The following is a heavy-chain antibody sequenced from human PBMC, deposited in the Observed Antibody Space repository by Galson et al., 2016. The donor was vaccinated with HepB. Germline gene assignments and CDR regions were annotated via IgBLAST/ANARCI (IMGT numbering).Heavy chain of an antibody. CDR1: GDSFRNYA. J-gene: IGHJ6*02. V-gene: IGHV1-69*13. CDR2: VIPIFGTS. Sequence: SVKVSCKASGDSFRNYAISWVRQAPGEGLEWLGGVIPIFGTSNYAQTFQGRVTITADESTSTAYMELSSLRSEDTAVYYCARIEGDCCGGHCYIHHGMDVWGQGTTVTVSS. CDR3: ARIEGDCCGGHCYIHHGMDV. D-gene: IGHD2-15*01.